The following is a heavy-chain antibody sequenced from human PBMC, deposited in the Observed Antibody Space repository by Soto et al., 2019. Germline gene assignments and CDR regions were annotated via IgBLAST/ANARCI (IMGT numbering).Heavy chain of an antibody. CDR1: GGSISSYY. D-gene: IGHD3-10*01. Sequence: SETLSLTCTVSGGSISSYYWSWIRQPPGKGLEWIGYIYYSGSTNYNPSLKSRVTISVDTSKNQFSLKLSSVTAADTAVYYCARGYYGSGSYYNDHYYYYMDVWGKGTTVTVSS. V-gene: IGHV4-59*01. J-gene: IGHJ6*03. CDR3: ARGYYGSGSYYNDHYYYYMDV. CDR2: IYYSGST.